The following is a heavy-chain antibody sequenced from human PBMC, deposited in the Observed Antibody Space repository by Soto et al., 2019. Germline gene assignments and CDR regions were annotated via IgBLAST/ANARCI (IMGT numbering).Heavy chain of an antibody. CDR2: INHSSST. CDR3: ARDECSSSLYYFDY. D-gene: IGHD6-6*01. CDR1: GGFFSGYY. V-gene: IGHV4-34*01. J-gene: IGHJ4*02. Sequence: SETLSLTCAVYGGFFSGYYWSWIRQPPGKGLEWIGEINHSSSTNYNPCLKSRVPISVDTSKHKFSLTLSCVTAADTAVYYCARDECSSSLYYFDYWGQGTLVTVYS.